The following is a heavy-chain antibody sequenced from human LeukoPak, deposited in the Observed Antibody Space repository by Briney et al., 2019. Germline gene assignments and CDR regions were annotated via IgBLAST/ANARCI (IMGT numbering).Heavy chain of an antibody. CDR3: AGRAKGSGSYDY. V-gene: IGHV4-59*01. D-gene: IGHD1-26*01. CDR1: GGSISGYY. Sequence: SETLSLTCSVSGGSISGYYWSWIRQPPGKGLEWIAYIHYSRSTNYNPSLKSRVTISVDTSKNQFSLKLSSVTAADTAVYYCAGRAKGSGSYDYWGQGTLVTVSS. CDR2: IHYSRST. J-gene: IGHJ4*02.